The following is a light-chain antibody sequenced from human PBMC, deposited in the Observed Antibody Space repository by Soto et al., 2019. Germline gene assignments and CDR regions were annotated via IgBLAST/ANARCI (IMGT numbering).Light chain of an antibody. CDR2: ASS. J-gene: IGKJ1*01. Sequence: DIQMTQSPSSLSASVGDVVTITCRTSQSISIYLNWYQQIPGKAPKLLIYASSNLHTGVPSRFSGSASGTDFTLTISSLQPEDSATYYCQQTYSNPRKFGQGTKVDIK. CDR1: QSISIY. V-gene: IGKV1-39*01. CDR3: QQTYSNPRK.